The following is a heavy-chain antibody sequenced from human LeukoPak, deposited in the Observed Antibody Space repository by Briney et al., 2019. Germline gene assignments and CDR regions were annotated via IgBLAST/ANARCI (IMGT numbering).Heavy chain of an antibody. V-gene: IGHV3-23*01. J-gene: IGHJ4*02. D-gene: IGHD6-19*01. CDR2: ISGSGGST. Sequence: PGGSLRLSCAASGFTFSSYAMSWVRQAPGKGLEWVSAISGSGGSTYYADSVKGRFTISRDNSKNTLYLQMNSLRAEDTAVYYCAKDPQWLVSRYYFDYWGQGTLVTVSS. CDR3: AKDPQWLVSRYYFDY. CDR1: GFTFSSYA.